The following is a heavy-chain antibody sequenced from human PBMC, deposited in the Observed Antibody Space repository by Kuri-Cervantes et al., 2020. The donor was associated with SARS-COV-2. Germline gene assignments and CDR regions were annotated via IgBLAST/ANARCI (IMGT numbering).Heavy chain of an antibody. D-gene: IGHD3-22*01. CDR3: AKDMYYDSSGFYDAFDI. V-gene: IGHV3-30*02. Sequence: LSLTCAASGFTFSSYGMHWVRQAPGKGLEWVAFIRYDGSNKYYADSVKGRFTISRDNSKNTLYLQMNSLRAEDTAVYYCAKDMYYDSSGFYDAFDIWGQGTMDTVSS. CDR2: IRYDGSNK. CDR1: GFTFSSYG. J-gene: IGHJ3*02.